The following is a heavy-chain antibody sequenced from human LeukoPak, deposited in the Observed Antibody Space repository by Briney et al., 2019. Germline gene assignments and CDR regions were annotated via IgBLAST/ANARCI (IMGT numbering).Heavy chain of an antibody. Sequence: GGSLRLSCAASGFTFNSYWMSWVRQAPGKGLEWVANIKQDGSEKYYVDSVKGRFTIPRDNAKNSLYLQMNSLRAEDTAVYYCARDGDGVGFDYWGQGTLVTVSS. CDR2: IKQDGSEK. J-gene: IGHJ4*02. CDR1: GFTFNSYW. CDR3: ARDGDGVGFDY. D-gene: IGHD7-27*01. V-gene: IGHV3-7*01.